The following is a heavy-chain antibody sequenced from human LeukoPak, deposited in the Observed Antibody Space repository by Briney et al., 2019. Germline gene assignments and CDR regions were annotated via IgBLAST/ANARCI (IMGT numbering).Heavy chain of an antibody. V-gene: IGHV1-46*01. J-gene: IGHJ4*02. CDR1: GYTFSNYD. CDR3: ARVDSTSPHELDY. Sequence: GASVKVSCKASGYTFSNYDMNWVRQAPGQGPEWMGMITPSGGISFAQKFQGRITMTRDMSTNTVYMELSSLRSEDTAVYYCARVDSTSPHELDYWGQGTLVTVSS. CDR2: ITPSGGI. D-gene: IGHD6-6*01.